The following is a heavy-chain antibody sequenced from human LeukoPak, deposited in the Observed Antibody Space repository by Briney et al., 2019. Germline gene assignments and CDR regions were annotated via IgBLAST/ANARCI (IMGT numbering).Heavy chain of an antibody. Sequence: SETLSLTCAVYGGSFSGYYWSWIRQPPGKGLEWIGEINHSGSTNYNPSLKSRITISVDTSENRFSLKLSSVTATDTAVYYCAKDCSGGSCYGAFDIWGQGTMVTVSS. CDR3: AKDCSGGSCYGAFDI. CDR2: INHSGST. J-gene: IGHJ3*02. CDR1: GGSFSGYY. V-gene: IGHV4-34*01. D-gene: IGHD2-15*01.